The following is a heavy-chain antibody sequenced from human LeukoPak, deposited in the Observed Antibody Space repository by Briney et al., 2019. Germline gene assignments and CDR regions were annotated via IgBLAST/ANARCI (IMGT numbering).Heavy chain of an antibody. CDR3: ARISSDSISYYDH. CDR1: GFTFSYYS. Sequence: PGGSLRLSCAASGFTFSYYSMNWVRQAPGKGLEWISYSNTDGTISYADSVKGRFTISRDNAKNTLFLQMNSLRAEDTAVYYCARISSDSISYYDHWGQGTLVTVSS. J-gene: IGHJ4*02. CDR2: SNTDGTI. D-gene: IGHD3-22*01. V-gene: IGHV3-48*04.